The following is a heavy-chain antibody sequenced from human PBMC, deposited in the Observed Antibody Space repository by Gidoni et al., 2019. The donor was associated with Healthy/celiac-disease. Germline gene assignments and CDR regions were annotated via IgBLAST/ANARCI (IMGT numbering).Heavy chain of an antibody. CDR2: ISGSGGNT. V-gene: IGHV3-23*01. CDR1: GFTFSSYA. D-gene: IGHD2-2*03. J-gene: IGHJ4*02. CDR3: AKALDIVVVPAAPYYYDSSGYDGFDY. Sequence: EVQLLESGGGLVQPGGSLRLSCAASGFTFSSYAMSWVRQAPGKGLAWVSAISGSGGNTYYADSVKGRFTISRYNSKNTLYLQMNSLRAEDTAVYYCAKALDIVVVPAAPYYYDSSGYDGFDYWGQGTLVTVSS.